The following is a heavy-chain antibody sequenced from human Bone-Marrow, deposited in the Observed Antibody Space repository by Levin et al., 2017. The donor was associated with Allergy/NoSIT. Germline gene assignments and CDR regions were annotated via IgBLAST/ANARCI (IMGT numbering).Heavy chain of an antibody. CDR2: IYYSGST. V-gene: IGHV4-39*01. CDR1: GGSISSSSYY. D-gene: IGHD6-6*01. CDR3: ARRVGTIAARRATENFDY. Sequence: SQTLSLTCTVSGGSISSSSYYWGWIRQPPGKGLEWIGSIYYSGSTYYNPSLKSRVTISVDTSKNQFSLKLSSVTAADTAVYYCARRVGTIAARRATENFDYWGQGTLVTVSS. J-gene: IGHJ4*02.